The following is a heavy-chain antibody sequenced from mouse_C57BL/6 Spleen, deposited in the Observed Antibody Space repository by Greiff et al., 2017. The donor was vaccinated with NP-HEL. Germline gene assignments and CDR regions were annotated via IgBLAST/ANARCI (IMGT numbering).Heavy chain of an antibody. CDR3: ARSPLITTVVADY. J-gene: IGHJ2*01. CDR2: INPGSGGS. D-gene: IGHD1-1*01. V-gene: IGHV1-54*01. Sequence: QVQLKQSGAELVRPGTSVKVSCKASGYAFTNYLIEWVKQRPGQGLEWIGVINPGSGGSNYNEKFKGKATLTADKSSSTAYMQLSSLTSEDSAVYFCARSPLITTVVADYWGQGTTLTVSS. CDR1: GYAFTNYL.